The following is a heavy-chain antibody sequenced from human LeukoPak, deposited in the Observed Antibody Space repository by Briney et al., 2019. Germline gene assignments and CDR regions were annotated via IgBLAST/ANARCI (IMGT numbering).Heavy chain of an antibody. V-gene: IGHV4-39*07. CDR1: GGSISSSSYY. Sequence: SETLSLTCTVSGGSISSSSYYWGWIRQPPGKGLEWIGSIYYSGSTYYNPSLKSRVTISVDTSKNQFSLKLSSVTAADTAVYYCARDSGIAAAGQFDPWGQGTLVTVSS. CDR3: ARDSGIAAAGQFDP. J-gene: IGHJ5*02. D-gene: IGHD6-13*01. CDR2: IYYSGST.